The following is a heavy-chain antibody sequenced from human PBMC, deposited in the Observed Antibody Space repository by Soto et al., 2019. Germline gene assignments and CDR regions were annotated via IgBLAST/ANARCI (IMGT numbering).Heavy chain of an antibody. CDR2: ISTTTSFA. J-gene: IGHJ4*02. CDR3: AXNXGAVDY. D-gene: IGHD1-26*01. Sequence: QVQLVESGGGLVKPGGSLRLSCAASGFTFSDFYMSWIRQAPGKGLEWISYISTTTSFANYADSVKGRFTISRDNAKNXLYLQMNSLRAEDTAVYYXAXNXGAVDYWGQGTLVTVSS. CDR1: GFTFSDFY. V-gene: IGHV3-11*05.